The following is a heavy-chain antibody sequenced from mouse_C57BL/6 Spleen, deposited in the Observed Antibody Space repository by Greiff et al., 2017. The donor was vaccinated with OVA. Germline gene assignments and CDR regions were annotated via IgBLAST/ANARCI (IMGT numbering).Heavy chain of an antibody. CDR3: ARHDYDEEGYAMDY. CDR1: GFTFSSYG. J-gene: IGHJ4*01. CDR2: ISSGGSYT. D-gene: IGHD2-4*01. Sequence: EVMLVESGGDLVKPGGSLKLSCAASGFTFSSYGMSWVRQTPDKRLEWVATISSGGSYTYYPDSVKGRFTISRDNAKNTLYLQMSSLKSEDTAMYYCARHDYDEEGYAMDYWGQGTSVTVSS. V-gene: IGHV5-6*02.